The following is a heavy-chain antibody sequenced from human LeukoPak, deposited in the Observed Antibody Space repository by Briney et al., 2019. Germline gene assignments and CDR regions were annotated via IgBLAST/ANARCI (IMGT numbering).Heavy chain of an antibody. CDR2: IKQDGGEK. D-gene: IGHD5-18*01. CDR1: GFTFSSYW. J-gene: IGHJ4*02. Sequence: GGSLRLSCAASGFTFSSYWMNWVRQAPGKGLEWVANIKQDGGEKNYVDSVKGRSTISRDNAKNSLYLQMNSLRAEDTAVYYCARKAYSSGVFDYWGQGTLVTVSS. V-gene: IGHV3-7*01. CDR3: ARKAYSSGVFDY.